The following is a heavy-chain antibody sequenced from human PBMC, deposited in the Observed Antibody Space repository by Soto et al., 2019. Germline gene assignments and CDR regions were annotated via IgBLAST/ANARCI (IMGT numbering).Heavy chain of an antibody. Sequence: EVQLLESGGGLVQPGGSLRLSCAASGFSFSSYAMVWVRQAPGKGLEWVSVISARGGSLYFADSVKGRYTISRDNSKNVLSLEMNSLRAEDTTTYYCAKGSIKYSDSVDNWGQGTLVVVSS. CDR2: ISARGGSL. CDR3: AKGSIKYSDSVDN. V-gene: IGHV3-23*01. CDR1: GFSFSSYA. J-gene: IGHJ4*02. D-gene: IGHD5-12*01.